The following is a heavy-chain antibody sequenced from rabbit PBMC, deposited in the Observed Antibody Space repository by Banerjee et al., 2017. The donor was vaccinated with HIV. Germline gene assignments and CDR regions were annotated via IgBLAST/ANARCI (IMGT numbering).Heavy chain of an antibody. CDR2: INTSSGNT. D-gene: IGHD4-1*01. Sequence: QQQLEESGGGLVKPEGSLTLSCKASGIDFSRCGISWVRQAPGKGLELIACINTSSGNTVYATWAKGRFTISKTSWTTVTLQMTSLTAADTATYFCARDLAGVIGWNFNLWGPGTLVTVS. CDR1: GIDFSRCG. J-gene: IGHJ4*01. CDR3: ARDLAGVIGWNFNL. V-gene: IGHV1S45*01.